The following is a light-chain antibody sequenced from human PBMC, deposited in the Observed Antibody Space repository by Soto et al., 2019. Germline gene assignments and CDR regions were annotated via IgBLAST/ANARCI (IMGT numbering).Light chain of an antibody. CDR1: QSLLHTNGYKF. CDR3: MQTLQTPRT. Sequence: DIVMTQSPLSLPVTPGEPASISCRSSQSLLHTNGYKFLDWYLQKPGQSPHLLIYLGSNRASGVPDRFSGSGSGTDFTLRISRVEAEDVGVYYCMQTLQTPRTFGQRTKVEIK. CDR2: LGS. J-gene: IGKJ1*01. V-gene: IGKV2-28*01.